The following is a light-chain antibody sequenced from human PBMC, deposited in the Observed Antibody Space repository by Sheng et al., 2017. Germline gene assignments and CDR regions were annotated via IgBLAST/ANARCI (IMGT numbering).Light chain of an antibody. V-gene: IGKV1-9*01. J-gene: IGKJ2*01. CDR1: QGIRSY. CDR3: QQLNSYPYT. CDR2: AAS. Sequence: DIQLTQSPSFLSASVGDRVTITCRASQGIRSYLAWYQQKPGEAPKLLIYAASTLQSGVPSRFSGSGSGTEFTLTISSLQPEDFATYYCQQLNSYPYTFGQGTKLEIK.